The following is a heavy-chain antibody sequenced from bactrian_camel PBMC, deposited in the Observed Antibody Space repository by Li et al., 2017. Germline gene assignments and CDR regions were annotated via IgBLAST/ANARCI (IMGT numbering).Heavy chain of an antibody. CDR1: GFTFSNYA. V-gene: IGHV3S42*01. CDR2: INSGGGAT. J-gene: IGHJ4*01. CDR3: AAGGHCYDYRFVNY. Sequence: VQLVESGGGTVQTGGSLRLSCAASGFTFSNYAMNWVRQLPEKGLEWVAGINSGGGATLYSPSVEGRFTISRDNVKNTLYLQLGSLNTEDTAMYYCAAGGHCYDYRFVNYWGQGTQVTVS. D-gene: IGHD2*01.